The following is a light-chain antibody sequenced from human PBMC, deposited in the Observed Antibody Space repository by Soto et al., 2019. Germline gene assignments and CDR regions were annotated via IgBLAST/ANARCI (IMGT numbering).Light chain of an antibody. J-gene: IGKJ1*01. V-gene: IGKV1-39*01. CDR3: QQSYSTPRT. CDR1: QSISSY. Sequence: DIQMTQSPSSLSASVGDRVTITCRASQSISSYLNWYQQKPGKAPKLLIYAASSLQSGVPSRFSGSGSGTDFTLTISILQPEDFATYYCQQSYSTPRTFGQGPKVEIK. CDR2: AAS.